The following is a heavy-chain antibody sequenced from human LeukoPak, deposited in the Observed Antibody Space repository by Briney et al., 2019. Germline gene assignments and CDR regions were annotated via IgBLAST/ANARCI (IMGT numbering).Heavy chain of an antibody. CDR2: ISATGETI. J-gene: IGHJ4*02. CDR1: GFTFSSYA. V-gene: IGHV3-48*02. D-gene: IGHD6-19*01. Sequence: GGSLRLSCAASGFTFSSYAMKWVRQAPGKGLEWVSYISATGETIHYVDSVKGRFTISRDKARNSLYLQMNSLRDEDTAVYYCARRGSGSGWYDYWGQGTLVTVSS. CDR3: ARRGSGSGWYDY.